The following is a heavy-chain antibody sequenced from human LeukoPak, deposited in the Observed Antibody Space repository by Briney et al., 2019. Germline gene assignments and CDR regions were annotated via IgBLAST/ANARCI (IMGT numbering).Heavy chain of an antibody. V-gene: IGHV3-74*01. D-gene: IGHD6-13*01. J-gene: IGHJ4*02. CDR1: GFTFSSYW. CDR2: INSDGSST. CDR3: ARETHSSSWYGAMYYFDY. Sequence: GGSLRLSCAASGFTFSSYWVHWVRQAPGKGLVWVSRINSDGSSTSYADSVKGRFTISRDNAKNTLYLQMNSLRAEDTAVYYCARETHSSSWYGAMYYFDYGARGPLVTVSS.